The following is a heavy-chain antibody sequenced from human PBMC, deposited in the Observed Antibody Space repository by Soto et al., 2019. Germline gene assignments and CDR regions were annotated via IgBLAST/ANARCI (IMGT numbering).Heavy chain of an antibody. V-gene: IGHV1-69*01. CDR3: AADQGVIPLRTYYYYGMDV. D-gene: IGHD3-16*02. CDR1: GGTFSRHA. Sequence: QVQLVQSGAEVRKPGSSVKVSCKASGGTFSRHAISWVRQAPGQGLEWMGGIIPIFGTANHAQKFQGRVTIIADESTSTVYMELSSLRSEDTAVYYCAADQGVIPLRTYYYYGMDVWGQGTTVTVSS. CDR2: IIPIFGTA. J-gene: IGHJ6*02.